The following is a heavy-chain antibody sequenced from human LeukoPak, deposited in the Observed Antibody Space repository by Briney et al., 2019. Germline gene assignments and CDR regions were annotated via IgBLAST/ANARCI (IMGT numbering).Heavy chain of an antibody. CDR3: ARVGAAVTTVDS. CDR1: GFTFSSYG. CDR2: ISFDGNLK. J-gene: IGHJ4*02. Sequence: GGSLRLSCAASGFTFSSYGMHWVRQAPGQGLEWVAVISFDGNLKYYAGSVKGRFTISRDDSKNTLYLQMNSLRAEDTAMYYCARVGAAVTTVDSWGQGTLVTVSS. V-gene: IGHV3-30*03. D-gene: IGHD4-17*01.